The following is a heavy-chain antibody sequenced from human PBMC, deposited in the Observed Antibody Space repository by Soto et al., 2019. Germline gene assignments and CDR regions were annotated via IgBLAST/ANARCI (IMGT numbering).Heavy chain of an antibody. V-gene: IGHV3-33*01. D-gene: IGHD6-19*01. CDR3: ARDRYSSGWYDLDD. CDR1: GFTFSSYG. Sequence: QVQLVESGGGVVQPGRSLRLSCAASGFTFSSYGMHWVRQAPGKGLEWVAVIWYDGSNKYYADSVKGRFTISRDNSKNPWYLQMNSLRVEDTAVSYCARDRYSSGWYDLDDWGQGTLVTVSS. J-gene: IGHJ4*02. CDR2: IWYDGSNK.